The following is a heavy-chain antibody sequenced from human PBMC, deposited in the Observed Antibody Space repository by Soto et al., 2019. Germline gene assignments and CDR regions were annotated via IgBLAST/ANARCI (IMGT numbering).Heavy chain of an antibody. Sequence: EVQLLDSGGGVVQPGGSLRLSCIASGFTFSSFGMSWVRQAPGKGLECVSAISDDGGSTYHADSVKGRFTISRDNSKNTLYLQMHSLIDEDTAFYFCAKFGSGGRPRALDIWGQGTMVTVSS. V-gene: IGHV3-23*01. J-gene: IGHJ3*02. CDR3: AKFGSGGRPRALDI. CDR2: ISDDGGST. D-gene: IGHD6-19*01. CDR1: GFTFSSFG.